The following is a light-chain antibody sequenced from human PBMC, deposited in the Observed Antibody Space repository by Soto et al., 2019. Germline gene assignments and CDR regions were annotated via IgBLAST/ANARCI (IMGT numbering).Light chain of an antibody. Sequence: DLQMTQSPSSLSASVGDRVTITCRASQSISNYLNWYQQKPGKAPKLLIYAASSLESGVPYRFSGSGSGTDFTLTLSSLRPEDFATYYCQQSYRTHTFGGGTKVEIK. CDR3: QQSYRTHT. CDR1: QSISNY. V-gene: IGKV1-39*01. CDR2: AAS. J-gene: IGKJ4*01.